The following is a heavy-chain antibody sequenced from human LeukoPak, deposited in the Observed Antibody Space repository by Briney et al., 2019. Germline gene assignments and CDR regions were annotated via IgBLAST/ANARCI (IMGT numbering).Heavy chain of an antibody. CDR2: IYYSGST. Sequence: SETLSLTCTVSGGSISSYYWSWTRQPPGEGLEWIGYIYYSGSTNYNPSLKSRVTISVDTSKNQFSLKLSSVTAADTAVYYCARGLRGYSYGYWGQGTLVTVSS. V-gene: IGHV4-59*01. CDR1: GGSISSYY. D-gene: IGHD5-18*01. J-gene: IGHJ4*02. CDR3: ARGLRGYSYGY.